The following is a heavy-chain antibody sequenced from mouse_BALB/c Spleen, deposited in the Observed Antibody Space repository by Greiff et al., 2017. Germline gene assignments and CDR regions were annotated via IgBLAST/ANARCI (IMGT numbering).Heavy chain of an antibody. CDR1: GFTFSSYA. J-gene: IGHJ2*01. Sequence: EVLLVESGGGLVKPGGSLKLSCAASGFTFSSYAMSWVRQTPEKRLEWVATISSGGSYTDYPDSVKGRFTISRDNAKNTLYLQMSSLRSEDTAMYYCAGHKGYGNTHFAYWGQGTTLTVSA. D-gene: IGHD2-1*01. CDR2: ISSGGSYT. CDR3: AGHKGYGNTHFAY. V-gene: IGHV5-9-3*01.